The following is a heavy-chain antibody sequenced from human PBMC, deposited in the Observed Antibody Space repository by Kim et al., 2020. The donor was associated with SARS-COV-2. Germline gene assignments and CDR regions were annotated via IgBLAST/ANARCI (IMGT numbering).Heavy chain of an antibody. Sequence: GGSLRLSCAASGFTFSSYGMHWVRQAPGKGLEWVAVIWYDGSNKYYADSVKGRFTISRDNSKNTLYLQMNSLRAEDTAVYYCARVDQFWSGYYNPYYYYMDVWGKGTTVTVSS. J-gene: IGHJ6*03. CDR3: ARVDQFWSGYYNPYYYYMDV. D-gene: IGHD3-3*01. CDR1: GFTFSSYG. CDR2: IWYDGSNK. V-gene: IGHV3-33*01.